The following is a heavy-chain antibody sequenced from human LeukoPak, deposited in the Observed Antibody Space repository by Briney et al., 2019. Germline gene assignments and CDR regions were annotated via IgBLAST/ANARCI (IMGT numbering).Heavy chain of an antibody. D-gene: IGHD6-19*01. CDR3: AKARGIAVALEISDY. CDR2: ISGSGGST. V-gene: IGHV3-23*01. J-gene: IGHJ4*02. Sequence: GGSLRLSCAASGFTFSSYAMSWVRQAPGKGLEWVSTISGSGGSTYYADSVKCRFTISKDNSKNTLYLQMNSLRAEDTAVYYCAKARGIAVALEISDYWGQGTLVTVSS. CDR1: GFTFSSYA.